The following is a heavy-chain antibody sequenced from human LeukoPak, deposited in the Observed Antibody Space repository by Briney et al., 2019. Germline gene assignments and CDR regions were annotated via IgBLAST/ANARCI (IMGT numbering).Heavy chain of an antibody. D-gene: IGHD2-2*01. J-gene: IGHJ5*02. CDR3: ARGGAHCSSTSCLNWFDP. V-gene: IGHV1-69*13. Sequence: SVKVSCKASGGTFSSYAISWVRQAPGQGLEWMGGIIPIFGTANYAQKFQGRVTITADESTSTAYMELSSLRSEDTAVYYCARGGAHCSSTSCLNWFDPWGQGTLVTVSS. CDR2: IIPIFGTA. CDR1: GGTFSSYA.